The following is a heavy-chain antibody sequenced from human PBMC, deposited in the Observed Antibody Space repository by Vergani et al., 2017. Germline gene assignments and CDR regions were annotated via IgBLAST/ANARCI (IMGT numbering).Heavy chain of an antibody. CDR1: GFTFSSYG. V-gene: IGHV3-33*06. CDR2: IWYDGSNK. J-gene: IGHJ3*02. Sequence: QVQLVESGGGVVQPGRSLRLSCAASGFTFSSYGMHWVRQAPGKGLEWVAVIWYDGSNKYYADSVKGRFTISRDNSKNTLYLQMNSLRAEDTAVYYCAKDLGRQYYYDSSGFYKLNAFDIWGQGTMVTVSS. D-gene: IGHD3-22*01. CDR3: AKDLGRQYYYDSSGFYKLNAFDI.